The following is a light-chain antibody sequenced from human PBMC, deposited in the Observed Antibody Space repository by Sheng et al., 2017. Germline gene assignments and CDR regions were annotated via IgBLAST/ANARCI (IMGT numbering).Light chain of an antibody. Sequence: EIVLTQSPATLSLSPGERATLSCRASQSVSSYLAWYQQKPGQAPRLLMYDASNRATGIPARFSGSGSGTDFTLTISSLEPEDFAVYYCQQYGSSPPWTFGQGTKLEIK. CDR3: QQYGSSPPWT. CDR2: DAS. CDR1: QSVSSY. J-gene: IGKJ1*01. V-gene: IGKV3-11*01.